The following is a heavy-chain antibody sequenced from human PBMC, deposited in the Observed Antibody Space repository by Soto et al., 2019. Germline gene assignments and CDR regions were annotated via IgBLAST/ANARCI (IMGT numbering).Heavy chain of an antibody. CDR2: IYYSGST. D-gene: IGHD3-3*01. CDR3: ARDQGAPYDFWSGYNWFDP. Sequence: PSETLSLTCAVYGGSFSGYYWSWIRQPPGKGLEWIGYIYYSGSTNYNPSLKSRVTISVDTSKNQFSLKLSSVTAADTAVYYCARDQGAPYDFWSGYNWFDPWGQGTLVTVSS. CDR1: GGSFSGYY. V-gene: IGHV4-59*01. J-gene: IGHJ5*02.